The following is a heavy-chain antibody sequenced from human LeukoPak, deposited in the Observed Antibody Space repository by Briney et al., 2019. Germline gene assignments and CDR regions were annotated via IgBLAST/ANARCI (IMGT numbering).Heavy chain of an antibody. D-gene: IGHD6-19*01. J-gene: IGHJ4*02. CDR3: AKDLRIAVAGHDY. CDR2: ISGSGGST. Sequence: GGSLRLSCAASGFTFSSYAMSWVRQAPGQGLDWVSAISGSGGSTYYADSVKGRFTISRDNSKNTLYLQMNSLRAEDTAVYYCAKDLRIAVAGHDYWGQGTLVTVSS. V-gene: IGHV3-23*01. CDR1: GFTFSSYA.